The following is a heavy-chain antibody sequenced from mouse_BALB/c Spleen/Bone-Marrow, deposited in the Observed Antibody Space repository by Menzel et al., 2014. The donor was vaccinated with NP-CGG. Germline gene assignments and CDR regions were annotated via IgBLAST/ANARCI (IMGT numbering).Heavy chain of an antibody. CDR3: ARHMIRGFAY. Sequence: DVQLVESGGGLVKSGGSLKLSCAASGFAFSSYDMSWVRQTPEKRLEWVAYISSGGGSTYYSDTVKGRFTISRDNAKNTLYLEMSSLKSEDTAMYYCARHMIRGFAYWGQGTLVTVSA. D-gene: IGHD2-4*01. CDR2: ISSGGGST. V-gene: IGHV5-12-1*01. CDR1: GFAFSSYD. J-gene: IGHJ3*01.